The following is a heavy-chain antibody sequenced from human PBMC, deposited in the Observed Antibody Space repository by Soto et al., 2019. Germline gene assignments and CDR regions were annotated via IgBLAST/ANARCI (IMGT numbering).Heavy chain of an antibody. CDR2: VYYTGST. Sequence: SETLSLTCSVSGGSTIGSYWSWIRQSPGKGLEWLGYVYYTGSTNYSPSLRSRVSISVDTSKNEFSLRLSSVTAADTAVYFCARSVAVPGAHIDYWGQGTQVTVS. J-gene: IGHJ4*02. CDR3: ARSVAVPGAHIDY. V-gene: IGHV4-59*01. CDR1: GGSTIGSY. D-gene: IGHD6-19*01.